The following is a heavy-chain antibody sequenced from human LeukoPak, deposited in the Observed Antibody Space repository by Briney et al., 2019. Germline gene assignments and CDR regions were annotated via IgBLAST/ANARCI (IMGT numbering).Heavy chain of an antibody. CDR3: AKDRCSNGIGCYSDYMDV. V-gene: IGHV3-30*02. CDR1: GFTFSSYG. J-gene: IGHJ6*04. Sequence: PGGSLRLSCAASGFTFSSYGMHWVRQAPGKGLEWVAYIQNDGSNEQYADSVKGRFSISRDSSKNILYLQMNSLRAEDTAVYYCAKDRCSNGIGCYSDYMDVWGKGTTGTISS. CDR2: IQNDGSNE. D-gene: IGHD2-8*01.